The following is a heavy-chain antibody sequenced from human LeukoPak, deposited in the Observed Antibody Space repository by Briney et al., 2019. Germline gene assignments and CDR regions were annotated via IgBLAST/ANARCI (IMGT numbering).Heavy chain of an antibody. Sequence: GGSLRLSCAASGFTFDDFGMSWVRQTPGKGLEWVSGISWNGGSTGYADSVKGRFTISRDDSKNTLYLQMHSLRVEDTAVYYCAGGGRHVYIISGEVYFDYWGQGTLVTVSS. CDR3: AGGGRHVYIISGEVYFDY. V-gene: IGHV3-20*04. J-gene: IGHJ4*02. D-gene: IGHD5-24*01. CDR1: GFTFDDFG. CDR2: ISWNGGST.